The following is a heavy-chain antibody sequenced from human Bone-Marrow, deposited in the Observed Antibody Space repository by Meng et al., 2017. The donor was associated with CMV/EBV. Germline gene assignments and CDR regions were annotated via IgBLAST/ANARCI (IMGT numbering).Heavy chain of an antibody. CDR3: TRLSYCGGDCYRGPIDY. V-gene: IGHV3-49*04. D-gene: IGHD2-21*01. CDR1: GFTFGDYA. CDR2: IRSKAYGGTT. J-gene: IGHJ4*02. Sequence: GGSLRLSCTASGFTFGDYAMSWVRQAPGKGLEWVGFIRSKAYGGTTEYAASVKGRFSISRDDSKSISYLQMNSLKTEDTAVYYCTRLSYCGGDCYRGPIDYWGQGTLVTVYS.